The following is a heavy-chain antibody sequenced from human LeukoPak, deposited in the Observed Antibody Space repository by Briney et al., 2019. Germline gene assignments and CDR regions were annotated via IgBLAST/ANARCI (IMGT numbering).Heavy chain of an antibody. V-gene: IGHV3-23*01. CDR1: GITFGNHD. CDR2: VSGSGDSK. J-gene: IGHJ4*02. CDR3: AKGGMSMIRGGAFDY. D-gene: IGHD3-10*01. Sequence: GGSLRLSCRVSGITFGNHDMSWVRQAPGKGLEWVSGVSGSGDSKYYVDSVEGRFTIYRDNSKNTLFLQMDILGAEDTAVYYCAKGGMSMIRGGAFDYWGQGSRVTVSS.